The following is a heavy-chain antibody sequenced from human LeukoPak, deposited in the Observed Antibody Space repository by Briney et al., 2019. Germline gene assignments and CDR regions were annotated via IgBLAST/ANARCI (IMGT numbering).Heavy chain of an antibody. V-gene: IGHV3-23*01. J-gene: IGHJ4*02. CDR1: GFTFSSYA. CDR2: ISGSGDST. D-gene: IGHD6-19*01. CDR3: AKDQGYSIGWYRSYFDY. Sequence: GGSLRLSCAASGFTFSSYAMSWVGQAPGKGLEWVSAISGSGDSTYYADSVKGRFTISRDNSKNTLYLQMSSLRAEDTAVYYCAKDQGYSIGWYRSYFDYCGQGTLVTVSS.